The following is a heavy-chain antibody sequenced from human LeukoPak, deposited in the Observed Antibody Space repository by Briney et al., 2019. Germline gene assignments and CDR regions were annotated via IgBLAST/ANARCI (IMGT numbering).Heavy chain of an antibody. Sequence: PSETLSLTCTVSGGSISSYYWSWIRQPPGKGLEWIGYIYTSGSTNYNPSLKSRVTISVDTSKNQFSLKLSSVTAADTAVYYCASQGVVVPAEFDPWGQGTLVTVSS. V-gene: IGHV4-4*09. CDR1: GGSISSYY. CDR3: ASQGVVVPAEFDP. D-gene: IGHD2-2*01. CDR2: IYTSGST. J-gene: IGHJ5*02.